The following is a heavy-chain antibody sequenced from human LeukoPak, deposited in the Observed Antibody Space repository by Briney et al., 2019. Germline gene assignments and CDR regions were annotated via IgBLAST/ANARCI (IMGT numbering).Heavy chain of an antibody. V-gene: IGHV4-59*01. CDR1: GGSISSFY. J-gene: IGHJ4*02. Sequence: PSETLSLTCTVSGGSISSFYWSWIRQPPGKGLEWIGYIYYSGSTNYNPSLKSRVTISVDTSKNQFSLKLSSVTAADTAVYYCARVANVDTALAVYFDYWGQGTLVTVSS. D-gene: IGHD5-18*01. CDR2: IYYSGST. CDR3: ARVANVDTALAVYFDY.